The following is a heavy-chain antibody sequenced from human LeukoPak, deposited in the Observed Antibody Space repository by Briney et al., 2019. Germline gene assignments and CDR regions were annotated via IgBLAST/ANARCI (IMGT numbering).Heavy chain of an antibody. V-gene: IGHV3-23*01. Sequence: GGSLRLSCAASGFTFSSYAMSWVRQAPGRGLEWVSVIVGSGVSTYYADSVKGRFTISRDNSKNTLYLQMNTLKVEDTAVYYCAKTVEMATIWGPFDYWGQGTLVSVSS. D-gene: IGHD5-24*01. CDR1: GFTFSSYA. CDR3: AKTVEMATIWGPFDY. CDR2: IVGSGVST. J-gene: IGHJ4*02.